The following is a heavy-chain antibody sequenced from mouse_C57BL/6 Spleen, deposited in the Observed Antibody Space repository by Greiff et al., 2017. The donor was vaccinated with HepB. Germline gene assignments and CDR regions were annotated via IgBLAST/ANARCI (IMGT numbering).Heavy chain of an antibody. CDR2: ISYDGSN. J-gene: IGHJ3*01. D-gene: IGHD2-4*01. Sequence: VQLKESGPGLVKPSQSLSLTCSVTGYSITSGYYWNWIRQFPGNKLEWMGYISYDGSNNYNPSLKNRISITRDTSKNQFFLKLNSVTTEDTATYYCASGDYDGRPFAYWGQGTLVTVSA. CDR1: GYSITSGYY. V-gene: IGHV3-6*01. CDR3: ASGDYDGRPFAY.